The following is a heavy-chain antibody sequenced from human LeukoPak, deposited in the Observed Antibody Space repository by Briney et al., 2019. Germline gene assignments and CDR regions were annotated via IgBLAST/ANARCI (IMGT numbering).Heavy chain of an antibody. CDR1: GFTFTNHW. D-gene: IGHD4-23*01. V-gene: IGHV3-7*01. Sequence: GGSLRLSCVASGFTFTNHWMSWVRQAPGKGLEWVAHIKQDGSEKYYVDSVKGRFTISRDNAENSLYLQMNSLRAEDTAVYYCAHYDGTSGSFQHWGQGTLVPVSS. CDR2: IKQDGSEK. CDR3: AHYDGTSGSFQH. J-gene: IGHJ1*01.